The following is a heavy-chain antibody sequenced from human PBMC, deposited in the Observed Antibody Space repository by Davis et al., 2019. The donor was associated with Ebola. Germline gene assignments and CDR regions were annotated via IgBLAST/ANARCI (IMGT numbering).Heavy chain of an antibody. Sequence: PGGSLRLSCAASGFTFSNARMSWVRQAPGKGLEWVGSIKTKTDGGTTNYAAPVKGRFSISRDDSKDTLYLQMNSLKTEDTAVYYCSAHMTSADYWGQGTLVTVSS. V-gene: IGHV3-15*01. CDR2: IKTKTDGGTT. CDR3: SAHMTSADY. J-gene: IGHJ4*02. CDR1: GFTFSNAR. D-gene: IGHD4-17*01.